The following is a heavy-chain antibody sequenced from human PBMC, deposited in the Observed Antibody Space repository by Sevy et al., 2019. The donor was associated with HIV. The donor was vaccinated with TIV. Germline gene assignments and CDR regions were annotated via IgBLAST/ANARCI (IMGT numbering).Heavy chain of an antibody. D-gene: IGHD3-10*01. V-gene: IGHV4-59*01. CDR3: ARSTRGAPFDY. Sequence: SETLSLTCTVSGGSISSYYWSWIRQPPGKGLEWIGYIYYSGSTNYNPSLKSRVTISVDTSKNQFSLKLSSVTAADTAVYYCARSTRGAPFDYWGQGTLVIVSS. CDR1: GGSISSYY. CDR2: IYYSGST. J-gene: IGHJ4*02.